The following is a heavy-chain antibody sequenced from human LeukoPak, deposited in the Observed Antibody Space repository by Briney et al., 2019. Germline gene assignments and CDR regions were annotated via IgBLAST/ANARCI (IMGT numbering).Heavy chain of an antibody. CDR3: ARGGYLFGY. CDR1: GGSISSSHYY. J-gene: IGHJ4*02. Sequence: SETLSLTCTVSGGSISSSHYYWDWIRQPPGKGLEWIGNIYYSGSTYYNPSLKSRVTISVDTSKNQFSLKLSSVTAADTAVYYSARGGYLFGYWGLGSLVTVSS. CDR2: IYYSGST. V-gene: IGHV4-39*07. D-gene: IGHD5-18*01.